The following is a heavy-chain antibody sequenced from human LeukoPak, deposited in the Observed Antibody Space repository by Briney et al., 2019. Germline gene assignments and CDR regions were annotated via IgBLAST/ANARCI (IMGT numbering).Heavy chain of an antibody. J-gene: IGHJ4*02. CDR3: TTPAGVNYYDSNGYYNY. CDR2: ISGSGGST. CDR1: GFTFSSYA. V-gene: IGHV3-23*01. D-gene: IGHD3-22*01. Sequence: GGSLRLSCAASGFTFSSYAMSWVRQAPGKGLEWVSAISGSGGSTYYADSVKGRFTISRDNSKNTLYQQMDSLRVDDTAVYYCTTPAGVNYYDSNGYYNYWGQGTLVTVSS.